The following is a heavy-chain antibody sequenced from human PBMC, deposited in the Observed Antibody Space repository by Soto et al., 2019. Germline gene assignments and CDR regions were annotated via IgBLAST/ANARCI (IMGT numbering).Heavy chain of an antibody. Sequence: EVQLVESGGGLAQPGGSLRLSCTTSGFTFYNAWMSWVRQAPGKGLEWVGRIKSKINGGTADYAAPVKDRFNISRDDSKNTLYLQMNSLKIEDTALYYCTTEPLGYCSGPTCYGYFDYWGQGALVAVSS. D-gene: IGHD2-2*01. CDR3: TTEPLGYCSGPTCYGYFDY. J-gene: IGHJ4*02. V-gene: IGHV3-15*01. CDR2: IKSKINGGTA. CDR1: GFTFYNAW.